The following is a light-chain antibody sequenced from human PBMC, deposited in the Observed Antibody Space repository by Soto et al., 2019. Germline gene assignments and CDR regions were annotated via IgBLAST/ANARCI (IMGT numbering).Light chain of an antibody. CDR3: SSYASSRALV. CDR1: SSDVGAYNY. Sequence: QSVLTQPASVSGSPGQSITISCSGTSSDVGAYNYVSWYQQHPGKAPKLMIHEVTNRPSGVSNRFSGSKSGNTASLTISGLQAEDEADYYCSSYASSRALVFGTGTKVTVL. J-gene: IGLJ1*01. V-gene: IGLV2-14*01. CDR2: EVT.